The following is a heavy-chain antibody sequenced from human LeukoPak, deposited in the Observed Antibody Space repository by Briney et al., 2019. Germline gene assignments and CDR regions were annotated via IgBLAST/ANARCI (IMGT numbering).Heavy chain of an antibody. D-gene: IGHD2-2*03. J-gene: IGHJ5*02. CDR1: GYTFTGYY. Sequence: GASVKVSCKGSGYTFTGYYMHWVRRAPGQGLEWMGWINPNSGGTNYAQKFQGRVTMTRDTSISTAYMELSRLRSDDTAVYYCARNPLGYCSSTSCYEGDWFDPWGQGTLVTVSS. CDR2: INPNSGGT. V-gene: IGHV1-2*02. CDR3: ARNPLGYCSSTSCYEGDWFDP.